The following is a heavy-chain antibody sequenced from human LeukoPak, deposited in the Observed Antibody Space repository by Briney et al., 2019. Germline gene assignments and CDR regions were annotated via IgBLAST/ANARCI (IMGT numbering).Heavy chain of an antibody. J-gene: IGHJ6*02. CDR1: GGTFSSSA. V-gene: IGHV1-69*04. CDR2: IIPVLNIT. CDR3: ARDQGLTAPPPHGLDD. Sequence: SVKVSYKTSGGTFSSSAITRVRQAPGQGLEWMGRIIPVLNITTYAQKFQGRVTITADTSTSTVYMELSSLRSEETAVYYCARDQGLTAPPPHGLDDWGQGTTVIVSS. D-gene: IGHD5-18*01.